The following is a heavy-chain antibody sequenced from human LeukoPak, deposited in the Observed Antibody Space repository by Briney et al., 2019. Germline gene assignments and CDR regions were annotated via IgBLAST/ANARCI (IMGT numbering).Heavy chain of an antibody. CDR3: AKGYSSGWYCLSS. Sequence: GGSLRLSCAASGFTFSSYGMHWVRQAPGKGLEWVAVISYDGSNKYYADSVKGRFTISRDNSKNTLYLQVNSLRAEDTAVYYCAKGYSSGWYCLSSWGQGTLVTVSS. CDR2: ISYDGSNK. J-gene: IGHJ4*02. V-gene: IGHV3-30*18. CDR1: GFTFSSYG. D-gene: IGHD6-19*01.